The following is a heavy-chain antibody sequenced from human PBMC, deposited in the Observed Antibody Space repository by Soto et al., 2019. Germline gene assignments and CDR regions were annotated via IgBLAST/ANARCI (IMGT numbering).Heavy chain of an antibody. CDR3: ARGLRNPTAAGNWFDP. CDR2: MNPNSGNT. J-gene: IGHJ5*02. Sequence: ASVKVSCKASGYTFTGYDINWVRQAPGQGLERMGWMNPNSGNTGYAQKFQGRVTMTRNTSISTAYMDLSSLRSEDTAVYYCARGLRNPTAAGNWFDPWGQGTLVTVSS. CDR1: GYTFTGYD. V-gene: IGHV1-8*01. D-gene: IGHD6-13*01.